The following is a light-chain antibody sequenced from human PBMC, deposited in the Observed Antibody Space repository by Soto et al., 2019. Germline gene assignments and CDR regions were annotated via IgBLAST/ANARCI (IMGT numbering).Light chain of an antibody. V-gene: IGKV1-39*01. J-gene: IGKJ1*01. CDR2: VAS. CDR1: QSINSY. CDR3: QQSYSAPWT. Sequence: DIQMTQSPSSLSASVGDRITITCRASQSINSYLNWYQQKPGKAPELLIYVASSLQGGVPSRFSGSGSGTDFTLTISSLQPEDFATYYCQQSYSAPWTFGQGTKVEIK.